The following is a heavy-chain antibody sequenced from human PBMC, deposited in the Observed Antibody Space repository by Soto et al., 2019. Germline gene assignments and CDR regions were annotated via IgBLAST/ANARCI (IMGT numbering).Heavy chain of an antibody. V-gene: IGHV3-13*01. D-gene: IGHD2-2*01. J-gene: IGHJ4*02. CDR1: GFTFSSYD. CDR2: IGTAGDT. Sequence: EVQLVESGGGLVQPGGSLRLSCAASGFTFSSYDMHWVRQATGKXLEWVSAIGTAGDTYYPGSVKGRFTISRENAKNSLYLQMNSLRAGDTAVYYCARGLGTSLIDYWGQGTLVTVSS. CDR3: ARGLGTSLIDY.